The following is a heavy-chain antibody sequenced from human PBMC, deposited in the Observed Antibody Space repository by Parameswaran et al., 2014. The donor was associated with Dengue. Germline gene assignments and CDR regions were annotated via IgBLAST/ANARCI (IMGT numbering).Heavy chain of an antibody. V-gene: IGHV5-51*01. J-gene: IGHJ4*02. Sequence: VRQMPGKGLEWMGIIYPGDSDTTYSPSFQGQVTISADKSINTAYLQWSSLRASDTAIYYCANLGGEGVATAKDPFDIWGQGTLVTVSS. D-gene: IGHD3-10*01. CDR2: IYPGDSDT. CDR3: ANLGGEGVATAKDPFDI.